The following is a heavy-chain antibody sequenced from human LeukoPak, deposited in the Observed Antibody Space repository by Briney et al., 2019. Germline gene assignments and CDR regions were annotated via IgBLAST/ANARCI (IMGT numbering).Heavy chain of an antibody. V-gene: IGHV1-24*01. CDR3: ARDMRTVGYDISTGYPPGGMDV. CDR1: GYTLTELS. CDR2: FDPEDGET. D-gene: IGHD3-9*01. Sequence: ASVKVSCKVSGYTLTELSMHWVRQAPGKGLEWMGGFDPEDGETIYAQKFQGRVTMTEDTSTDTAYMELSSLRSDDTAVYYCARDMRTVGYDISTGYPPGGMDVWGQGTTVTVSS. J-gene: IGHJ6*02.